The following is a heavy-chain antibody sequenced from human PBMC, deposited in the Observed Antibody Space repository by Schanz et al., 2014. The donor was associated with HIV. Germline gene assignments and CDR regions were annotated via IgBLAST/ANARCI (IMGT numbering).Heavy chain of an antibody. D-gene: IGHD3-22*01. CDR3: ATPPADYYDTSGYYDY. CDR2: IYHSGST. Sequence: QVQLQESGPGLVKPSQTLSLTCSVSGYSISRGGYYWSWIRQHPGKGLEWIGYIYHSGSTYYNPSLKTRVTISVDTSKNQFSLNLSSVTAVDTAIYYCATPPADYYDTSGYYDYWGPGILVSVSS. J-gene: IGHJ4*01. CDR1: GYSISRGGYY. V-gene: IGHV4-31*02.